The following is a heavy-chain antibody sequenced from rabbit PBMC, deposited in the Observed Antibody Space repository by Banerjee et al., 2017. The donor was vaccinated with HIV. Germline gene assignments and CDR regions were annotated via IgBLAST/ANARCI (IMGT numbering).Heavy chain of an antibody. CDR3: ARDRDGDAGYGSLAL. CDR2: INSSNGDK. D-gene: IGHD7-1*01. CDR1: GLDFSSGYW. Sequence: QSLEESGGGLVQPEGSLTLTCKASGLDFSSGYWICWVRQAPGKGLEWIACINSSNGDKWYASWVNGRFTISRSTSLNTVDLKMTSLTVADTATYFCARDRDGDAGYGSLALWGQGTLVTVS. V-gene: IGHV1S43*01. J-gene: IGHJ4*01.